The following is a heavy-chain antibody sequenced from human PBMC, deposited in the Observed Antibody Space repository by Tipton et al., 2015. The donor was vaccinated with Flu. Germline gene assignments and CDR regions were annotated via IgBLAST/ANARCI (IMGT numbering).Heavy chain of an antibody. CDR3: ARGKRGPYYYGSGSYSDY. CDR1: GFTFSSYE. CDR2: ISSSGSTI. V-gene: IGHV3-48*03. J-gene: IGHJ4*02. Sequence: SLRLSCAASGFTFSSYEMNWVRQAPGKGLEWVSYISSSGSTIYYADSVKGRFTISRDNAKNSLYLQMNSLRAEDTAVYYCARGKRGPYYYGSGSYSDYWGQGTLVTVSS. D-gene: IGHD3-10*01.